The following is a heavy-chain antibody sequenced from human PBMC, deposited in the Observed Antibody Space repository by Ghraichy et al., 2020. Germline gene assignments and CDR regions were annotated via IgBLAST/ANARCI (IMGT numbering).Heavy chain of an antibody. CDR1: GGSFNNYN. V-gene: IGHV4-34*01. CDR3: ARGGSTWYIDL. D-gene: IGHD6-13*01. CDR2: INHSGDT. Sequence: SETLSLTCGVSGGSFNNYNWSWIRQPPGKGLEWIEEINHSGDTNYNPSLKSRLTILLDKPKKQFSLKLTSVTAADTAIYYCARGGSTWYIDLWGQGTLVIVS. J-gene: IGHJ4*02.